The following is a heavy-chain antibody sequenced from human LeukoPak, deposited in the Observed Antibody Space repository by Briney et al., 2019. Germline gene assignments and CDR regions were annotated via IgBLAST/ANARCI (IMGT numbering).Heavy chain of an antibody. CDR3: ARVKDGSCDY. D-gene: IGHD5-24*01. J-gene: IGHJ4*02. CDR2: ISSSGSTI. CDR1: EFTVSSSY. Sequence: GGSLRLSCAASEFTVSSSYMSWVRQAPGKGLEWVSYISSSGSTIYYADSVKGRFTISRDNAKNSLYLQMNSLRAEDTAVYYCARVKDGSCDYWGQGTLVTVSS. V-gene: IGHV3-11*04.